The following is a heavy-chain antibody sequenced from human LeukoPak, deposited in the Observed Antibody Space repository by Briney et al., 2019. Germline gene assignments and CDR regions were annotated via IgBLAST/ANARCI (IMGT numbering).Heavy chain of an antibody. Sequence: AASVKVSCKASGYTFTSYGISWVRQAPGQGLEWMGWISAYNGNTNYAQKLQGRVTMTTDTSTSAAYMELRSLRSDDTAVYYCARFESGPGCWFDPWGQGTLVTVSS. J-gene: IGHJ5*02. CDR3: ARFESGPGCWFDP. D-gene: IGHD1-14*01. CDR2: ISAYNGNT. CDR1: GYTFTSYG. V-gene: IGHV1-18*01.